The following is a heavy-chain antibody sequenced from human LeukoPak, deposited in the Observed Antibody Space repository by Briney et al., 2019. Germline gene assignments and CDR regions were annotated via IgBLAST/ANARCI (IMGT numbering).Heavy chain of an antibody. CDR2: IYPRDGST. J-gene: IGHJ4*02. CDR3: ARDQEALDY. V-gene: IGHV1-46*01. CDR1: GYSFTSNY. Sequence: ASVKVSCTASGYSFTSNYIHWVRQAPGQGLEWMGMIYPRDGSTSYAQKFQGRVTVTRDTSTSTVHMELSGLRSEDTAVYYCARDQEALDYWGQGTLATVSS.